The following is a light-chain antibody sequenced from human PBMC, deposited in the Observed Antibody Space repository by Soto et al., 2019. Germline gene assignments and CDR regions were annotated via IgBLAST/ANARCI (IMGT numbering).Light chain of an antibody. Sequence: QSALTQPASVSGSPGQSITISCTGTSSDVGGYNYVSWYQQHPGKAPKLMIYDVSNRPSGVSNRFSGSRSGNTASLTISGLQAEDEADYDCSSYTSNSTFYVVFGGGTQLTVL. CDR2: DVS. CDR1: SSDVGGYNY. J-gene: IGLJ2*01. V-gene: IGLV2-14*01. CDR3: SSYTSNSTFYVV.